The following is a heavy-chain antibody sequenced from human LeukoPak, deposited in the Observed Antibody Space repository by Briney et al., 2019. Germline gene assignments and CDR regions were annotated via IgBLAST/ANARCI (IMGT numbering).Heavy chain of an antibody. Sequence: ATSVKVSCKASGGTFSSYAISWVRQAPGQGLEWMGRIIPILGIANYAQKFQGRVTITADKSTSTAYMELSSLRSEDTAAYYCARTYGSGSYYNPPFDYWGQGTLVTVSS. CDR1: GGTFSSYA. J-gene: IGHJ4*02. CDR2: IIPILGIA. CDR3: ARTYGSGSYYNPPFDY. D-gene: IGHD3-10*01. V-gene: IGHV1-69*04.